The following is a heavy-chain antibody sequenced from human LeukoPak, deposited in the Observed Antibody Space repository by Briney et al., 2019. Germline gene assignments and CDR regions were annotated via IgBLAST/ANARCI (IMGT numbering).Heavy chain of an antibody. Sequence: ASVKVSRKASRYTFTSYYMHWVQQAPRQGLEWMGIINPSGGSTSYAQKFQGRVTMTRDTSTSTVYMELSSLRSEDTAVYYCARISDGYGPDDAFDIWGQGTMVTVSS. D-gene: IGHD5-24*01. CDR3: ARISDGYGPDDAFDI. J-gene: IGHJ3*02. CDR1: RYTFTSYY. CDR2: INPSGGST. V-gene: IGHV1-46*01.